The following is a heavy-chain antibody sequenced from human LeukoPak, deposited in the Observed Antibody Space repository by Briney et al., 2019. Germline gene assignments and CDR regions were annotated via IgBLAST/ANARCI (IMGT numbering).Heavy chain of an antibody. CDR3: ARDAKYYFGSRTYFFFEY. V-gene: IGHV4-4*07. CDR1: GGSFSSYY. J-gene: IGHJ4*02. CDR2: IYTSGTT. D-gene: IGHD3-10*01. Sequence: SETLSLTCTVSGGSFSSYYWSWIRQPAGKGLEWIGHIYTSGTTNYNPSLKSRVTMSIDTSKNQFSLKLSSVTAADTSIYYCARDAKYYFGSRTYFFFEYWGQGTLLTVSS.